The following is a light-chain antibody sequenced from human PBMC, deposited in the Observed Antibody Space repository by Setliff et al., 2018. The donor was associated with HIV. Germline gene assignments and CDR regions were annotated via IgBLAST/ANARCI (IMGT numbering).Light chain of an antibody. V-gene: IGLV2-14*01. J-gene: IGLJ2*01. Sequence: QSALTQPASVSGSPGQSITISCTGTSSDVGAYNYVSWYQQYPGKAPKLMIYEVNNRLSGVSNRFSGSKSGNTASLTISGLQAEDEADYYCSSYTISRTLVFGGGTKVTVL. CDR1: SSDVGAYNY. CDR3: SSYTISRTLV. CDR2: EVN.